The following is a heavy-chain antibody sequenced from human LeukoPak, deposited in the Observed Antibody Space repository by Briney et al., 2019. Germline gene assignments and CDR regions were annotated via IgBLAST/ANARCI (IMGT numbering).Heavy chain of an antibody. CDR2: VHYTGSS. CDR1: GGSVNSYY. Sequence: SETLSLTCTVSGGSVNSYYWNWIRQPPGKGLEWIGYVHYTGSSNYSPSLKSRVTMSVDTSKNQVSLRLSSVTAADTAVYYCAKWAGDTFDIWGQGTVVTASS. V-gene: IGHV4-59*02. D-gene: IGHD6-19*01. J-gene: IGHJ3*02. CDR3: AKWAGDTFDI.